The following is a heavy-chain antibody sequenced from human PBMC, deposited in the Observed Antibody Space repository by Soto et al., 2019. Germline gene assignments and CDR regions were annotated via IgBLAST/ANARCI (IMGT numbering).Heavy chain of an antibody. D-gene: IGHD6-19*01. CDR1: GASIDNNGYS. J-gene: IGHJ5*02. V-gene: IGHV4-31*11. Sequence: QVQLQESGPGLVIPSQTLTLTCAVSGASIDNNGYSWTWIRQHPGKGLEWIGTNNNRGDTYYNPSLKSRLTIPLDKAQNHFSLRLNAVTAADTATYYCARGGSGWKALNWFDPWGQGIMVTVSS. CDR3: ARGGSGWKALNWFDP. CDR2: NNNRGDT.